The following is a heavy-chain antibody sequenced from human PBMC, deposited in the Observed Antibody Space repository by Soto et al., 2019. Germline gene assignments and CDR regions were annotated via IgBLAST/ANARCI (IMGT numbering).Heavy chain of an antibody. CDR2: IYYSGST. CDR1: GGSISSCDYY. D-gene: IGHD5-12*01. Sequence: SETLSLTCTVSGGSISSCDYYWSWIRQPPGKGLEWIGYIYYSGSTYYNPSLKSRVTISVDTSKNQFSLKLSSVTAADTAVYYCARDGVATIHPIDYWGQGTLVTVSS. V-gene: IGHV4-30-4*01. CDR3: ARDGVATIHPIDY. J-gene: IGHJ4*02.